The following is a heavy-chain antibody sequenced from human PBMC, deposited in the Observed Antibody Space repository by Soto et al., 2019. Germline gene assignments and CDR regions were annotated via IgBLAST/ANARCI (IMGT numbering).Heavy chain of an antibody. V-gene: IGHV1-3*05. CDR1: GYTFTAYA. D-gene: IGHD2-21*01. J-gene: IGHJ4*02. Sequence: QVQLVQSGAEEKKPGASVKVSCQTSGYTFTAYALHWVRRAPGQRPEWMGWITVGDGDTKYSQKLQGRVTFTRDTSASTAYMDLNSLRSEDTAVYYCARNLVGTGFFDYWGQGSLVTVSS. CDR2: ITVGDGDT. CDR3: ARNLVGTGFFDY.